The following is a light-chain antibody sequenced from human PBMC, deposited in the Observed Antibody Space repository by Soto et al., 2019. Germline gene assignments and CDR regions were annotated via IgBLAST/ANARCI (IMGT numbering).Light chain of an antibody. CDR3: SSYAGSYIFGV. V-gene: IGLV2-11*01. J-gene: IGLJ3*02. CDR1: SSDVGGYNY. Sequence: QSALTQPRSVSGSPGQSVTISCTGTSSDVGGYNYVSWYQQHPGKAPKLMIYDVSKRPSGVPDRFSGSKSGNTASLTISGLQAEDEADYYCSSYAGSYIFGVFGGGTKLTVL. CDR2: DVS.